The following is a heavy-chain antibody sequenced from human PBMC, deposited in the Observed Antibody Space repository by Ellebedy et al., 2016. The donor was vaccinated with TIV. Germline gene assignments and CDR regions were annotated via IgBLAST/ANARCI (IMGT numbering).Heavy chain of an antibody. D-gene: IGHD1-26*01. Sequence: ASVKVSCKASGYSFTDYGLTWVRQAPGQGLEWMGWISGYNGKTDYAQKLQGRVFMTTDTSTTTGYMELRSLRSDDTAVYYCARSSGAQRSPDTAVPMDVWGQGTTVTVSS. V-gene: IGHV1-18*04. CDR2: ISGYNGKT. CDR1: GYSFTDYG. CDR3: ARSSGAQRSPDTAVPMDV. J-gene: IGHJ6*02.